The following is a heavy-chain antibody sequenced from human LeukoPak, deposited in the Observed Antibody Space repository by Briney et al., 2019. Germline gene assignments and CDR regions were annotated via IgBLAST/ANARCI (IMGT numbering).Heavy chain of an antibody. CDR2: IYYSGST. V-gene: IGHV4-59*01. Sequence: SETLSLTCTVSGGSISNYYWSWIRQPPGKGLEWVGYIYYSGSTNYNPSLKSRVTISVDTSRNQFSLKLSSVTAADTAVYYCASDKFWGQGTLVTVSS. CDR1: GGSISNYY. J-gene: IGHJ4*02. CDR3: ASDKF.